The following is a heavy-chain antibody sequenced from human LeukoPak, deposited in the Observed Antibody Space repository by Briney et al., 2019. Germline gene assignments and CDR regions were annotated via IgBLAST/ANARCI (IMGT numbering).Heavy chain of an antibody. CDR2: IKQDGSEK. D-gene: IGHD3-3*01. Sequence: GGSLRLSCAASGFTFSSYWMSWVRQAPGKGLEWVANIKQDGSEKYYVDSVKGRFTISRDNAKNSLYLQMNSLRTDDTGVYYCAKSVAIYFYYGLDVWGQGTTVTVSS. CDR1: GFTFSSYW. J-gene: IGHJ6*02. CDR3: AKSVAIYFYYGLDV. V-gene: IGHV3-7*03.